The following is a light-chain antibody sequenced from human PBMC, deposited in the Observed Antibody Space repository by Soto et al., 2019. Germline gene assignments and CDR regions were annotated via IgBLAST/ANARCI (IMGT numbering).Light chain of an antibody. Sequence: QSVLTQPASVSGSPGHSITISCPRASSDAGAYNYVSWYQQHPGKAPKLIIYDVSSRPSGVSNRFSGSKSGNTASLTISGLQAEDEADYNCSSYTGSSTHVLGTGTKVTAL. CDR3: SSYTGSSTHV. CDR1: SSDAGAYNY. J-gene: IGLJ1*01. CDR2: DVS. V-gene: IGLV2-14*01.